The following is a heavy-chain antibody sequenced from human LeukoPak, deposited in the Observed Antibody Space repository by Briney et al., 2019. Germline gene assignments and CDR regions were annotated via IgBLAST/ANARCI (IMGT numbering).Heavy chain of an antibody. CDR2: ISSSSSYI. J-gene: IGHJ4*02. Sequence: GGSLRLSCAASGFTFSSYSMNWVRQAPGKGLEWVSSISSSSSYIYYADSVKGRFTISRDNAKNSLYLQINSLRAEDTAVYYCARSHGSGYYVWYFDYWGQGTLVTVSS. CDR1: GFTFSSYS. D-gene: IGHD3-22*01. V-gene: IGHV3-21*01. CDR3: ARSHGSGYYVWYFDY.